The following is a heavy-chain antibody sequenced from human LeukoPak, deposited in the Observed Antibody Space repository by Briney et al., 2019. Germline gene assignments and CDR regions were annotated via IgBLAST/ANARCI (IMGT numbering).Heavy chain of an antibody. CDR1: GFTFSSYA. V-gene: IGHV3-23*01. CDR2: ISGSGGST. Sequence: GGSLRLSCAASGFTFSSYAMSWVRQAPGKGLEWVSAISGSGGSTYYADSVKGRFTISRDNSKNTLYLQMNSLRAEDTAVFYCAKDTTYYYGSGSYNGMDVWGQGTTVTVSS. CDR3: AKDTTYYYGSGSYNGMDV. J-gene: IGHJ6*02. D-gene: IGHD3-10*01.